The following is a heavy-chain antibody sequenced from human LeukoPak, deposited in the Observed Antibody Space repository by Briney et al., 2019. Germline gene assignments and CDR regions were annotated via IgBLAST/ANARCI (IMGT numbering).Heavy chain of an antibody. V-gene: IGHV4-4*07. J-gene: IGHJ5*02. D-gene: IGHD3-10*01. CDR3: ARDSGTTGEVKFDP. CDR2: TYNGGII. Sequence: PSETLSLTCAVYGGSFSGYYWSWIRQPAGKGLEWIGRTYNGGIITYNPSLKSRVTMSIDTSNNQFSLRLRFVAAADTAVYYCARDSGTTGEVKFDPWGQGTLVTVSS. CDR1: GGSFSGYY.